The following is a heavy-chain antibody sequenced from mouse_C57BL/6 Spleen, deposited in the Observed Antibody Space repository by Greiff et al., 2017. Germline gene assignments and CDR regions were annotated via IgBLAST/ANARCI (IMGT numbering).Heavy chain of an antibody. CDR1: GFTFTDYY. CDR3: ARYEDYDGVFAY. J-gene: IGHJ3*01. D-gene: IGHD2-4*01. V-gene: IGHV7-3*01. CDR2: IRNKANGYTT. Sequence: EVKLVESGGGLVQPGGSLSLSCAASGFTFTDYYMSWVRQPPGKALEWLGFIRNKANGYTTEYSASVKGRFTISRDNSQSILYLQMNALRAEDSATYYCARYEDYDGVFAYWGQGTLVTVSA.